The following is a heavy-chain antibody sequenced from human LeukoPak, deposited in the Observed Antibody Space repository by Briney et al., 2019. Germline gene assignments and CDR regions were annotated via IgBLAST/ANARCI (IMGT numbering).Heavy chain of an antibody. V-gene: IGHV3-23*01. D-gene: IGHD5-18*01. CDR3: AKGISVTTFQH. Sequence: GGSLRLSCAASGFTFSNYAMSWVRQALGKGLEWVSAISGSGGNTYYADSVKGRFTISRDNSKNTLYLQMNSLRAEDTAVYYCAKGISVTTFQHWGQGTLVIVSS. J-gene: IGHJ1*01. CDR2: ISGSGGNT. CDR1: GFTFSNYA.